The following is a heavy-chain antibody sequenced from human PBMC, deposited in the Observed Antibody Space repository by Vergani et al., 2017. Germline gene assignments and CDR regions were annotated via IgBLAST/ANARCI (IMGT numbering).Heavy chain of an antibody. CDR1: GYTFTSYG. CDR3: ARDLKSVAGGYYYYGMDV. V-gene: IGHV1-18*01. Sequence: QVQLVQSGAEVKKPGASVKVSCKASGYTFTSYGISWVRQAPGQGLEWRGWISAYNGNTNYAQKLQGRVTMTTDPSTSTDYMELRSLRSDDTAVYYCARDLKSVAGGYYYYGMDVWGQGTTVTVSS. D-gene: IGHD6-19*01. CDR2: ISAYNGNT. J-gene: IGHJ6*02.